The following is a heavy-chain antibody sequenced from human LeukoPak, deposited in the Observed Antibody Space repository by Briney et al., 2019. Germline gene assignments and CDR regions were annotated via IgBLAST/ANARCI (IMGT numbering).Heavy chain of an antibody. CDR1: GFTFSSYW. CDR2: IKQDGSEK. D-gene: IGHD4-11*01. CDR3: ARENYSNFYYYYYYMDV. V-gene: IGHV3-7*01. J-gene: IGHJ6*03. Sequence: GGSLRLSCAASGFTFSSYWMSWVRQAPGKGLEWVANIKQDGSEKYYVDSVKGRFTISRDNAKNSLYLQMYSLRAEDTAVYYCARENYSNFYYYYYYMDVWGKGTTVTVSS.